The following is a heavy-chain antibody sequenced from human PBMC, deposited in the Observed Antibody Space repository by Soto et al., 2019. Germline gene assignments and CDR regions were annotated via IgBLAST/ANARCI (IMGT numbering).Heavy chain of an antibody. CDR2: ISSSSSYT. J-gene: IGHJ6*02. Sequence: LRLSCAASGFTFSDYYMSWIRQAPGKGLEWVSYISSSSSYTNYADSVKGRFTISRDNAKNSLYLQMNSLRAEDTAVYYCFPSLRDYGMDVWGQGTTVTVSS. CDR1: GFTFSDYY. CDR3: FPSLRDYGMDV. D-gene: IGHD3-9*01. V-gene: IGHV3-11*06.